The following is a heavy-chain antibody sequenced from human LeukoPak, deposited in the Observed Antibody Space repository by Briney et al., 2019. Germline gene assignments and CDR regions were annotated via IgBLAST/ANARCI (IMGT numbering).Heavy chain of an antibody. J-gene: IGHJ6*03. CDR1: GFTFDDYA. V-gene: IGHV3-9*01. CDR3: AKDSDYYYYMDV. CDR2: ISWNSGSI. Sequence: GGSLRLSCAASGFTFDDYAMHWVRQAPGKGLECVSGISWNSGSIGYADSVKGRFTISRDNAKNSLYLQMNSLRAEDTAVYYCAKDSDYYYYMDVWGKGTTVTVSS.